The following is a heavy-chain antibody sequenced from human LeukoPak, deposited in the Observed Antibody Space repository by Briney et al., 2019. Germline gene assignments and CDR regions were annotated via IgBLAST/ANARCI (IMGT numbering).Heavy chain of an antibody. V-gene: IGHV4-4*02. D-gene: IGHD4-17*01. CDR1: GGSISSGSW. J-gene: IGHJ4*02. CDR2: IHHSGST. CDR3: ARGGDYRFDY. Sequence: XGTLSLTCAVSGGSISSGSWWGWIRQPPGKGLEWIGEIHHSGSTNYNPSLKSRVTLSVDKSKNQLSLRLTSVTAADTAVYYCARGGDYRFDYWGQGTLVTVSS.